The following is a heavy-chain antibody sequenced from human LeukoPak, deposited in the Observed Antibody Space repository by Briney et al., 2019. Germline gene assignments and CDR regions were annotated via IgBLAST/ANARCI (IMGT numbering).Heavy chain of an antibody. CDR1: GYTFTSYD. D-gene: IGHD2-2*01. J-gene: IGHJ5*02. V-gene: IGHV1-8*03. Sequence: ASVKVSCKASGYTFTSYDINWVRQATGQGLEWMGWMNPNSGNTGYAQKFQGRVAITRNTSINTAYRELSTLRSEDTPVYYRARGLAVVVPAAIHWFDPWGQGRLVTVSS. CDR3: ARGLAVVVPAAIHWFDP. CDR2: MNPNSGNT.